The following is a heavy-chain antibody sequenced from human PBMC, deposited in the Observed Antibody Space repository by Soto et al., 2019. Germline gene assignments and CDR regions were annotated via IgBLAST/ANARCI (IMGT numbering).Heavy chain of an antibody. Sequence: GGSLRLSCAASGFTFSSYAMSWVRQAPGKGLEWVSAISGSGGSTYYADSVKGRFTISRDSAKNSLYLQMNSLRAEDTAVYFCSKDLNTVTTAYFQHWGQGTLVTVSS. D-gene: IGHD4-17*01. J-gene: IGHJ1*01. CDR2: ISGSGGST. CDR3: SKDLNTVTTAYFQH. V-gene: IGHV3-23*01. CDR1: GFTFSSYA.